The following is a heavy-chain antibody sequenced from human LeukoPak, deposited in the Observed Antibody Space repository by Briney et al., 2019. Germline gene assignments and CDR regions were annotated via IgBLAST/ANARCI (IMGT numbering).Heavy chain of an antibody. J-gene: IGHJ4*02. CDR1: DFTFNNYA. CDR3: ARLPTFYYDSSGYHYDY. V-gene: IGHV3-23*01. Sequence: GGSLRLSCVASDFTFNNYAMSWVRQAPGRGLEWASSTAGSGISKDYADSVKGRFTISKDKSKNTLYLRMDNLRAEDTGVYFCARLPTFYYDSSGYHYDYWGQGTLVTVSS. CDR2: TAGSGISK. D-gene: IGHD3-22*01.